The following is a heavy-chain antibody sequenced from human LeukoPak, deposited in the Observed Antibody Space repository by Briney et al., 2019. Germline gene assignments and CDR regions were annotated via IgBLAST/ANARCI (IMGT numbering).Heavy chain of an antibody. CDR2: IYPGGCGT. D-gene: IGHD4-17*01. J-gene: IGHJ4*02. CDR3: ARSDDGDYFLCY. Sequence: PGASPPICRPGAGSSFTNYWIGCMRQLPGKGREGMGIIYPGGCGTNYSPSFQCQVTISADKSNTTSYLQWSGLTASDTAMYSFARSDDGDYFLCYWGQGTLVTVSS. V-gene: IGHV5-51*01. CDR1: GSSFTNYW.